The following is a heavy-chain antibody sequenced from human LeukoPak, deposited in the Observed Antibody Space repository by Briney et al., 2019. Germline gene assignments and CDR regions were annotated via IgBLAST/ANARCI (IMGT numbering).Heavy chain of an antibody. Sequence: SETLSLTCTVSGGSIRSYYWSWIRQPAGKGLEWIGRIYTSGSTNYNPSLKSRVTISVDKSKNQFSLKLSSVTAADTAVYYCARQLVDWFDPWGQGTLVTVSS. CDR1: GGSIRSYY. CDR3: ARQLVDWFDP. D-gene: IGHD2-8*02. J-gene: IGHJ5*02. CDR2: IYTSGST. V-gene: IGHV4-4*07.